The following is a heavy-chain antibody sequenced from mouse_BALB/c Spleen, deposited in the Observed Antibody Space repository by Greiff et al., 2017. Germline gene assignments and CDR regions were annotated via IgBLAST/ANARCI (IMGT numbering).Heavy chain of an antibody. CDR1: GFNIKDYY. CDR2: IDPENGDT. V-gene: IGHV14-4*02. Sequence: EVQLHQSGAELVRSGASVKLSCTASGFNIKDYYMHWVKQRPEQGLEWIGWIDPENGDTEYAPKFQGKATMTADTSSNTAYMQLSSLTSEDSAVYYCARSPYGNYDYWGQGTTLTVSS. D-gene: IGHD2-1*01. J-gene: IGHJ2*01. CDR3: ARSPYGNYDY.